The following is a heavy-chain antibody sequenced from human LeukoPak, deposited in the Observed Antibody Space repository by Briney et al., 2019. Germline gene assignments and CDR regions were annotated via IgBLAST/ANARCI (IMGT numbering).Heavy chain of an antibody. CDR2: ISSSGTTI. D-gene: IGHD5-12*01. J-gene: IGHJ4*02. CDR3: ASGRVRGYSGYDPFDY. CDR1: GFTFSSYS. Sequence: GGSLRLSCAASGFTFSSYSMNWVRQAPGKGLEWVSFISSSGTTIYYADSVKGRFAISRDNSKNTLYLQMNSLRAEDTAVYYCASGRVRGYSGYDPFDYWGQGTLVTVSS. V-gene: IGHV3-48*01.